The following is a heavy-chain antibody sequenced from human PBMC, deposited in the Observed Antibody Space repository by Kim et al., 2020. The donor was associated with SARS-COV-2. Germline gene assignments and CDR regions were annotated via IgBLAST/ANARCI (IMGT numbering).Heavy chain of an antibody. CDR1: GYTFTSYA. Sequence: ASVKVSCKASGYTFTSYAMHWVRQAPGQRLEWMGWINAGNGNTKYSQKFQGRVTITRDTSASTAYMELSSLRSEDTAVYYCARGPSSSPYYYYYYYMDVWGKGTTVTVSS. V-gene: IGHV1-3*01. J-gene: IGHJ6*03. CDR2: INAGNGNT. CDR3: ARGPSSSPYYYYYYYMDV. D-gene: IGHD6-6*01.